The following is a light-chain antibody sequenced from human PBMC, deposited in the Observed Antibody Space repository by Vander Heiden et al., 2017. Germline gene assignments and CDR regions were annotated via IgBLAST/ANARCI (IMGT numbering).Light chain of an antibody. J-gene: IGLJ2*01. CDR3: QVWETSSEHPV. V-gene: IGLV3-21*02. Sequence: SYVLTQPPSVSVAPGQTARITCGGDNTGSKSVHWYQQKSGQAPVLVVDDDSDRPSGIPERFSGSNSGNTATLTISRVEAGDEADYYCQVWETSSEHPVFGGGTKLTVL. CDR2: DDS. CDR1: NTGSKS.